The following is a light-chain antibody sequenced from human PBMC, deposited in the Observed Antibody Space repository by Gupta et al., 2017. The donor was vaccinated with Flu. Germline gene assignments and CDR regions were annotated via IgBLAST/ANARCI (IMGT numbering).Light chain of an antibody. J-gene: IGLJ2*01. CDR1: TSNIGSET. CDR3: AAWDDSLNGVL. CDR2: SDN. V-gene: IGLV1-44*01. Sequence: SLLTQPPPVSWTPGPRVTISFSGSTSNIGSETVNWYQQLPGTAPNLLIYSDNQRPSEVPDRFSGSKSGTSASLAISGLQSEDEADYYCAAWDDSLNGVLIGGGTKLTGL.